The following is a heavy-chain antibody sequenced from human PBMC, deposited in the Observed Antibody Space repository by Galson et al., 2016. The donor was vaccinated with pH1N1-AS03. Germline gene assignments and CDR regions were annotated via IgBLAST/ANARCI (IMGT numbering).Heavy chain of an antibody. CDR1: GDSISSSTYY. V-gene: IGHV4-39*07. CDR3: ARRHAYDSSGYYYVGYFDY. D-gene: IGHD3-22*01. Sequence: LSLTCTVSGDSISSSTYYWGWIRQPPGKGLEWIGSIYSGGSTYCNPSLKSRVTTSVDTSKNQFSLKLSSVTAADTAVYYCARRHAYDSSGYYYVGYFDYWGQGTLVTVSS. J-gene: IGHJ4*02. CDR2: IYSGGST.